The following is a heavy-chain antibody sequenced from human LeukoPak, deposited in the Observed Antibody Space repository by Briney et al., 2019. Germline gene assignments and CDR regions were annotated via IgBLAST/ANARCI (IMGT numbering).Heavy chain of an antibody. CDR3: ARDQNRDGYNFGQSIDY. V-gene: IGHV3-30*04. CDR2: ISYDGSNK. J-gene: IGHJ4*02. CDR1: GFTFSSYA. D-gene: IGHD5-24*01. Sequence: EGSLRLSCAASGFTFSSYAMHWVRQAPGKGLEWVAVISYDGSNKYYADSVKGRFTISRDNSKNTLYLQMNSLRAEDTAVYYCARDQNRDGYNFGQSIDYWGQGTLVTASS.